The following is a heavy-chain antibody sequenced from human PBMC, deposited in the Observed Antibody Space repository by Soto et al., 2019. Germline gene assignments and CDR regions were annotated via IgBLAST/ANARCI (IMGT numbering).Heavy chain of an antibody. Sequence: AASVKVSCKASGGTFSSYTICWVRQAPGQGLEWMGRIIPILGIANYAQKFQGRVTITADKSTSTAYMELSSLGSEDTAVYYCARGPLGPSGTPGDYWGQGTLVTVSS. CDR2: IIPILGIA. J-gene: IGHJ4*02. CDR3: ARGPLGPSGTPGDY. V-gene: IGHV1-69*02. CDR1: GGTFSSYT. D-gene: IGHD1-1*01.